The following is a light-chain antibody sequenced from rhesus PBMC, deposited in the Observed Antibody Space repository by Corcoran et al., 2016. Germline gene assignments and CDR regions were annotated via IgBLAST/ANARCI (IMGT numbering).Light chain of an antibody. CDR2: KAS. Sequence: DIQMTQSPSSLSASVGDRVTITCRASQGISNNLAWYQQKPGKVPKLLIYKASTLQSGIPSRSSGSGSGTDFTLTISSLQPEDFATYSCQHGYGILYSFGQGTKVEIK. CDR1: QGISNN. J-gene: IGKJ2*01. V-gene: IGKV1-25*01. CDR3: QHGYGILYS.